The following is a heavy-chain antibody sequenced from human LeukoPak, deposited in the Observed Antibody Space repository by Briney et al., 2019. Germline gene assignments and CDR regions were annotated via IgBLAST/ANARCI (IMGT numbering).Heavy chain of an antibody. CDR2: VSVYNGNT. J-gene: IGHJ6*02. Sequence: ASVKVSCKASGYTFSSNGISWVRQGPGQGLEWMAWVSVYNGNTNYAQNLQGRVTMTTDTSTSTAYVELRSLRSDDTAVYYCARGYDFWSGFTYYGMDVWGQGTTVTVSS. CDR1: GYTFSSNG. V-gene: IGHV1-18*04. D-gene: IGHD3-3*01. CDR3: ARGYDFWSGFTYYGMDV.